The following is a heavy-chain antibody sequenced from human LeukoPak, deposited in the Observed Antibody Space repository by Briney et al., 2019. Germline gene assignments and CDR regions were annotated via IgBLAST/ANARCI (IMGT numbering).Heavy chain of an antibody. D-gene: IGHD2-15*01. CDR1: GFTFSSYS. CDR2: ISSSSSYI. Sequence: TGGSLRLSCAASGFTFSSYSMNWVRQAPGKGLEWVSSISSSSSYIYYADSVKGRFTISRDNAKNSLYLQMNSLRAEDTAVYYCASGGGSLYGMDVWGQGTTVTVSS. J-gene: IGHJ6*02. CDR3: ASGGGSLYGMDV. V-gene: IGHV3-21*01.